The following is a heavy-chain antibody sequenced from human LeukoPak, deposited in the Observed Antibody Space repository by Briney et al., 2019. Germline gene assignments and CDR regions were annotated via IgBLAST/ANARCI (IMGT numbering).Heavy chain of an antibody. CDR1: GFTFSNCW. Sequence: QAGGSLRLSCAASGFTFSNCWMHWVRQAPGKGLLWVSRINSDGSSTNHADSVKGRFTISRDNVKNTLYLQMNSLRAEDTAVYYCVIHGALGRNAFDIWGQETLVTVSS. J-gene: IGHJ3*02. CDR3: VIHGALGRNAFDI. V-gene: IGHV3-74*01. D-gene: IGHD7-27*01. CDR2: INSDGSST.